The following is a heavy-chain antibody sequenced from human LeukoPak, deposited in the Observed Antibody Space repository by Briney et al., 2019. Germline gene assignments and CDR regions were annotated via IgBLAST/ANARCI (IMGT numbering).Heavy chain of an antibody. Sequence: PSXTLSLTCTVSGGSISSYYWGWIRQPPGKGLEWIGYIYYSGSTNYNPSLKSRVTISVDTSKNQFSLKLSSVTAADTAVYYCARDRRTSSTPNDAFDIWGQGTMVTVSS. CDR3: ARDRRTSSTPNDAFDI. V-gene: IGHV4-59*01. D-gene: IGHD6-13*01. J-gene: IGHJ3*02. CDR2: IYYSGST. CDR1: GGSISSYY.